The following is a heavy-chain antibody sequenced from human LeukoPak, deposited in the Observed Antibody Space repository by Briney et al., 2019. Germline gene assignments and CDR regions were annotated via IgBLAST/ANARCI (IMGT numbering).Heavy chain of an antibody. J-gene: IGHJ4*02. Sequence: SETLSLTCTVSGGSISSSSYYWGWIRQPPGKGLEWIGSIYYSGSTYYNPSLKSRVTISVDTSKNQFSLKLSSVTAADTAVYYCATRRGWFNPFDYWGQGTLVTVSS. V-gene: IGHV4-39*01. D-gene: IGHD1-14*01. CDR3: ATRRGWFNPFDY. CDR2: IYYSGST. CDR1: GGSISSSSYY.